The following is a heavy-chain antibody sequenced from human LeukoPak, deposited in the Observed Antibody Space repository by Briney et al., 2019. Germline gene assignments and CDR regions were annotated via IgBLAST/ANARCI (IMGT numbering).Heavy chain of an antibody. CDR1: GFTLSSYA. V-gene: IGHV3-21*01. J-gene: IGHJ4*02. CDR2: ISSSSSYI. Sequence: PGGSLRLSCTASGFTLSSYAMSWVRQAPGKGLEWVSSISSSSSYIYYADSVKGRFTISRDNAKNSLYLQMNSLRAEDTAVYYCARDLYTPYYDSSGYPGLDYWGQGTLVTVSS. CDR3: ARDLYTPYYDSSGYPGLDY. D-gene: IGHD3-22*01.